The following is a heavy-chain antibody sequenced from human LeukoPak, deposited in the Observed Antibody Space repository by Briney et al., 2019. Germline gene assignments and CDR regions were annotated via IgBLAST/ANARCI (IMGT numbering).Heavy chain of an antibody. CDR3: ARGGIYYYGSGSYVYAFDI. D-gene: IGHD3-10*01. CDR1: GYTFTSYG. CDR2: ISAYNGNT. J-gene: IGHJ3*02. V-gene: IGHV1-18*01. Sequence: ASVKVSCKASGYTFTSYGISWVRQGPGQGLEWMGWISAYNGNTNYAQKLQGRVTMTTDTSTSTAYMELRSLRSDDTAVYYCARGGIYYYGSGSYVYAFDIWGQGTMVTVSS.